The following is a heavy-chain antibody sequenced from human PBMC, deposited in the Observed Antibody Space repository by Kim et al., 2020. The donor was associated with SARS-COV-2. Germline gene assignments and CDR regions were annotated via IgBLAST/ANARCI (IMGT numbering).Heavy chain of an antibody. J-gene: IGHJ4*02. Sequence: GGSPRLSCAGSGFTFSSYAMSWVRQAPGKGLEWVSGISGSGGSTYYADSVKGRFTISRDNSKNMLSLQMNSLRAEDTAVYYCASGGTYYYGYWGQGTLVT. CDR1: GFTFSSYA. D-gene: IGHD3-10*01. V-gene: IGHV3-23*01. CDR3: ASGGTYYYGY. CDR2: ISGSGGST.